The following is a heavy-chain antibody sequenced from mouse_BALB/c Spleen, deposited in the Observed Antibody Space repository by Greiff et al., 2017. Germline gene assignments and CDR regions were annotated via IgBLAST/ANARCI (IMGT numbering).Heavy chain of an antibody. CDR1: GFTFSSYT. Sequence: EVKVVESGGGLVKPGGSLKLSCAASGFTFSSYTMSWVRQTPEKRLEWVATISSGGSYTYYPDSVKGRFTISRDNAKNTLYLQMSSLKSEDTAMYYCTRRPYDYGEYWYFDVWGAGTTVTVSA. J-gene: IGHJ1*01. V-gene: IGHV5-6-4*01. D-gene: IGHD2-4*01. CDR3: TRRPYDYGEYWYFDV. CDR2: ISSGGSYT.